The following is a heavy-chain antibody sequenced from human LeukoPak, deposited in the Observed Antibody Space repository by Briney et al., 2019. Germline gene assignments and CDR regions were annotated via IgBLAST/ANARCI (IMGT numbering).Heavy chain of an antibody. J-gene: IGHJ4*02. CDR2: IYPGDSDT. V-gene: IGHV5-51*03. CDR1: GYSFTTYW. Sequence: GESLTISCTGSGYSFTTYWIVWVRQMPGKGLEWMGIIYPGDSDTRYSPSFQGQVTISVDKSISTAFLQWSSLKASDTAVYYCARGGSGWFHNYDYWGQGTLVTVSS. D-gene: IGHD6-19*01. CDR3: ARGGSGWFHNYDY.